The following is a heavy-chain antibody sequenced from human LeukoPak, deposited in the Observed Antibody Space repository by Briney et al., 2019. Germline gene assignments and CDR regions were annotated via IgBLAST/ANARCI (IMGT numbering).Heavy chain of an antibody. CDR1: GYTFTSYG. V-gene: IGHV1-18*01. J-gene: IGHJ4*02. Sequence: ASVKVSCKASGYTFTSYGISWVRQAPGQGLEWMGWISAYNGNTNYAQKLQGRVTMTTDTSTSTAYMELRSLRSEDTAVYYCAILGAAAGNGSYWGQGTLVTVSS. CDR2: ISAYNGNT. CDR3: AILGAAAGNGSY. D-gene: IGHD6-13*01.